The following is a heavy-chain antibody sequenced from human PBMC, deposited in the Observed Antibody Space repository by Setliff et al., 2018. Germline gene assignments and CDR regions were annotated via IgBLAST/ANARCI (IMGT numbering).Heavy chain of an antibody. Sequence: SETLSLTCAVSGYSISSGYYWGWIRQPPGEGLEWIGSIYHSGGTYYNPSLKSRVTISVDTSKNQFSLKLSSVTAADTAVYYCARGSWGWRCSGGSCYSGAHYVYWGQGTLVTVSS. CDR3: ARGSWGWRCSGGSCYSGAHYVY. CDR2: IYHSGGT. V-gene: IGHV4-38-2*01. D-gene: IGHD2-15*01. J-gene: IGHJ4*02. CDR1: GYSISSGYY.